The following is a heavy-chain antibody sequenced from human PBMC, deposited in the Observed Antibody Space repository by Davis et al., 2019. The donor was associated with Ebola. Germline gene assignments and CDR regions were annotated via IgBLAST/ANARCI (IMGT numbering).Heavy chain of an antibody. V-gene: IGHV3-21*01. D-gene: IGHD3-16*01. CDR3: ARDRGSPLRTRGHDY. CDR1: GFTFSNAW. CDR2: ISSSSSYI. J-gene: IGHJ4*02. Sequence: GESLKISCAASGFTFSNAWMNWVRQAPGKGLEWVSSISSSSSYIYYADSVKGRFTISRDNAKNSLYLQMNSLRAEDTAVYYCARDRGSPLRTRGHDYWGQGTLVTVSS.